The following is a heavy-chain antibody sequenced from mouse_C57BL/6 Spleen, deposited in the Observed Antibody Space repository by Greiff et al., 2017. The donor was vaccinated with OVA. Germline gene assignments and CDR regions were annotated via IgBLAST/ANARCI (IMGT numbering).Heavy chain of an antibody. V-gene: IGHV1-42*01. CDR1: GYSFTGYY. CDR2: INPSTGGT. Sequence: EVKLMESGPELVKPGASVKISCKASGYSFTGYYMNWVKQSPEKSLEWIGEINPSTGGTTYNQKFKAKATLTVDKSSSTAYMQLKSLTSEDSAVYYCARIYYYGRGAMDYWGQGTSVTVSS. D-gene: IGHD1-1*01. J-gene: IGHJ4*01. CDR3: ARIYYYGRGAMDY.